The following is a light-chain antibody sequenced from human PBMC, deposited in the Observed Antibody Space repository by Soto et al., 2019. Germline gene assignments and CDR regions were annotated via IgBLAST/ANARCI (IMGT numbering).Light chain of an antibody. J-gene: IGKJ5*01. CDR1: QSFSSSF. Sequence: EIVLAQSPGTLSLSPGERATLSCRASQSFSSSFLAWYQQKPGQAPRLLIYGASSRATGIPDRFSGSGSGTDFTLTISRLEPEDFAVYYCQQYGSSITFGQGTLLEIK. CDR2: GAS. V-gene: IGKV3-20*01. CDR3: QQYGSSIT.